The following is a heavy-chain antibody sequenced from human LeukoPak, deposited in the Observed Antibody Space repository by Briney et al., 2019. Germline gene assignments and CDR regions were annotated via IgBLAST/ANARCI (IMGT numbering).Heavy chain of an antibody. CDR1: GFAFNNYA. CDR3: ARDGIQLPDTLDY. CDR2: ISSSGDNGDNT. V-gene: IGHV3-23*01. D-gene: IGHD1-1*01. Sequence: GGSLRLSCAASGFAFNNYAMTWVRQAPGKGLQWVSTISSSGDNGDNTYYADSVKGRFTVSRDNSKDTVYLQVNSLRAEDTAVYYCARDGIQLPDTLDYWGLGTLVTVSS. J-gene: IGHJ4*02.